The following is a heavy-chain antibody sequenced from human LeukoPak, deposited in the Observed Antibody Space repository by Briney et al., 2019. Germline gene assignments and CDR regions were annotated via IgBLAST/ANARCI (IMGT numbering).Heavy chain of an antibody. CDR1: GGSISSYY. V-gene: IGHV4-4*07. D-gene: IGHD6-19*01. CDR2: IYTSGST. CDR3: ARGPPSGSGWLWANPFDY. Sequence: SETLSLTCTVSGGSISSYYWSWIRQPAGKGLEWIGRIYTSGSTNYNPSLKCRVTISVDKSKNQFSLKLSSVTAADTAVYYCARGPPSGSGWLWANPFDYGGGETLATV. J-gene: IGHJ4*02.